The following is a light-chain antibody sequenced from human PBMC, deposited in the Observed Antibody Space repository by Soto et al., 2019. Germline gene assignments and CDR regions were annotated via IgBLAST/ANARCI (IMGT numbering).Light chain of an antibody. CDR3: QSSDSSLGDV. CDR1: SSNIGAGYD. CDR2: GDT. Sequence: QSVLTQPPSVSGAPGQRVTISCTGSSSNIGAGYDVHWYQQLPGTAPKLLIYGDTNRPSGVPDRFSGSKSGTSASLAITGLQAEDEADYYCQSSDSSLGDVFGTGTKVTVL. V-gene: IGLV1-40*01. J-gene: IGLJ1*01.